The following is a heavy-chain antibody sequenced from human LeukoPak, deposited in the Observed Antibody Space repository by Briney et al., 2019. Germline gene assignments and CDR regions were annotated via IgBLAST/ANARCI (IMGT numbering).Heavy chain of an antibody. V-gene: IGHV3-30*18. J-gene: IGHJ4*02. Sequence: SGGSLRLSCAACGFTFSSYVMHWVRQAPGKGLEWVAVISYDGSNKYYADSMKGRFTISRDNSKNTLYLQMNSLRAEDTAVYYCAKEARWWELMYYFDYWGQGTLVTVSS. D-gene: IGHD1-26*01. CDR3: AKEARWWELMYYFDY. CDR2: ISYDGSNK. CDR1: GFTFSSYV.